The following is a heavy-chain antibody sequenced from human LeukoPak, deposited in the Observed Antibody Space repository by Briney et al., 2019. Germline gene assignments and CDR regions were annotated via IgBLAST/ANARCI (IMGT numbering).Heavy chain of an antibody. D-gene: IGHD3-10*01. V-gene: IGHV3-30-3*01. J-gene: IGHJ5*02. CDR3: ARGGVLLWFGESHFGWFDP. Sequence: GGSLRLSCAASGFTFSSYAMHWVRQAPGKGLEWVAVISYDGSNKYYADSVKGRFTISRDNSKNTLYLQMNSLRAEDTAVYYCARGGVLLWFGESHFGWFDPWGQGTLVTVSS. CDR1: GFTFSSYA. CDR2: ISYDGSNK.